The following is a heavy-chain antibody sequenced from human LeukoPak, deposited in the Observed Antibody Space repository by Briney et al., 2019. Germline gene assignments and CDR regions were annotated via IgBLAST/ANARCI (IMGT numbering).Heavy chain of an antibody. CDR2: ISYSGIT. D-gene: IGHD1-1*01. V-gene: IGHV4-39*01. Sequence: SETLSLTCTVSSDSFSSIYYWGWLRQPPGKGPEWIGSISYSGITYYNPSLKSRVIISVDTSKNQFSLQLESVTAADTGVYYCARRSTTWNAFDIWGQGTMLTVSS. CDR3: ARRSTTWNAFDI. CDR1: SDSFSSIYY. J-gene: IGHJ3*02.